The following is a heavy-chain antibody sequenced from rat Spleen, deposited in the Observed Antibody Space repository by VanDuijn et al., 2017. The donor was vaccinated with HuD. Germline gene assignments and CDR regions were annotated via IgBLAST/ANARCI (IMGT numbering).Heavy chain of an antibody. J-gene: IGHJ2*01. Sequence: VQVKESGPGLVQPSQTLSLTCTVSGFSLTSYNVHWVRQPTGKGLEWIGGIWSGGSTDYNSALKSRLSISRDTSKSQVFLKMNSLQTEDTAMYFCASLGGDYWGQGVMVTVSS. V-gene: IGHV2-30*01. CDR3: ASLGGDY. CDR1: GFSLTSYN. CDR2: IWSGGST. D-gene: IGHD5-1*01.